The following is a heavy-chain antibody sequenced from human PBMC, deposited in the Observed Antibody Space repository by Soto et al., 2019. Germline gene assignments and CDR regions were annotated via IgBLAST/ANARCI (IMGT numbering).Heavy chain of an antibody. CDR3: ARVSATGTRWFDS. CDR2: INYRGTT. V-gene: IGHV4-31*03. CDR1: GASINSGAYY. Sequence: QVQLQESGPGLVKPSETLSLTCTVSGASINSGAYYWSWIRQLPGKGLEWIGYINYRGTTYFHPSLISRVAISRDTSQNQSSLRVISMTAADTAVYFCARVSATGTRWFDSWGQGTLVTVSS. J-gene: IGHJ5*01. D-gene: IGHD3-9*01.